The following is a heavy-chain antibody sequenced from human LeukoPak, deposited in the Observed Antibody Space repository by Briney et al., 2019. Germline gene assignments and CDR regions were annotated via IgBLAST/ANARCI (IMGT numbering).Heavy chain of an antibody. CDR3: ARERQSVTPGDAFDI. CDR1: GFTVSSNY. CDR2: IYSGGST. Sequence: GGSLRLSCAASGFTVSSNYMSWVRQAPGKGLEGVSVIYSGGSTYYADSVKGRFTISRDNSKNTLYLQMNSLRAEDTAVYYCARERQSVTPGDAFDIWGQGTMVTVSS. V-gene: IGHV3-53*01. D-gene: IGHD3-16*02. J-gene: IGHJ3*02.